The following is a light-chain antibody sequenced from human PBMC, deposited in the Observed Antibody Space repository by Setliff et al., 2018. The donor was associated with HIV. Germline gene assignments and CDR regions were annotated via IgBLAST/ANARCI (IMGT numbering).Light chain of an antibody. CDR3: QAWDSSTLYV. J-gene: IGLJ1*01. CDR2: QDN. CDR1: KLGDKY. V-gene: IGLV3-1*01. Sequence: SYALTQPPSVSVSPGQTASITCSGDKLGDKYACWYQQKPGQSPVLVIYQDNKRPSGIPERFSGSNSGNTATLTISGTQAMDEADYYCQAWDSSTLYVFGTGTKVTV.